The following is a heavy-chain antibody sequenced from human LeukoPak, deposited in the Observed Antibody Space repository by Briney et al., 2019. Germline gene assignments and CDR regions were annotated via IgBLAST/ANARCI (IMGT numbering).Heavy chain of an antibody. Sequence: GGSLRLSCAASGFTFSSYAMSWVRQAPGKGLEWVSAISGSGGSTYYADSVKGRFTISRDNAKNSLYLQMNSLRAEDTAVYYCARARSYGSGSYYRFDPWGQGTLVTVSS. J-gene: IGHJ5*02. CDR1: GFTFSSYA. CDR3: ARARSYGSGSYYRFDP. V-gene: IGHV3-23*01. CDR2: ISGSGGST. D-gene: IGHD3-10*01.